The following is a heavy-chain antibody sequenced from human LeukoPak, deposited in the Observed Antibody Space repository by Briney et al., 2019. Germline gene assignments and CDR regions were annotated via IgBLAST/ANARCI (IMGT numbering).Heavy chain of an antibody. CDR2: IYYSGST. Sequence: SETLSLTCTVSGGSISSGGYYWSWIRQHPGKGLEWIGYIYYSGSTYYNPSLKSRVTISVDTSKNQFSLKLSSVTAADTAVYYCARVQMATIFDYWGQGTLVTVSS. J-gene: IGHJ4*02. CDR1: GGSISSGGYY. CDR3: ARVQMATIFDY. V-gene: IGHV4-31*03. D-gene: IGHD5-24*01.